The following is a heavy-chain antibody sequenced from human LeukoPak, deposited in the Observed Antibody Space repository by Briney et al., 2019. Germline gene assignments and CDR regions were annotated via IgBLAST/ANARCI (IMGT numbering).Heavy chain of an antibody. CDR3: VRVPYSGSCYNYWFDL. Sequence: PGGSLRLSCAASGFSFNTYWMDWVRQVPGKGLVWVSHINSDGSSATYADSVRGRFTISRDNAENTLYLQMNRLRAEDTAVYYCVRVPYSGSCYNYWFDLWGQGTLVTVSS. J-gene: IGHJ5*02. CDR1: GFSFNTYW. CDR2: INSDGSSA. D-gene: IGHD3-10*01. V-gene: IGHV3-74*01.